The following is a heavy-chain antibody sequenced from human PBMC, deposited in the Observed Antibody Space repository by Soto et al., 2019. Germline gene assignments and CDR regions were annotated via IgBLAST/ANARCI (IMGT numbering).Heavy chain of an antibody. V-gene: IGHV3-7*04. CDR1: GFTFSSYW. CDR2: IKQDGSEK. J-gene: IGHJ6*02. D-gene: IGHD6-19*01. CDR3: ARGLGWLRSYYYYYGMDV. Sequence: EVQLVESGGGLVQPGGSLRLSCAASGFTFSSYWMSWVRQAPGEGLEWVANIKQDGSEKDYVDSVKGRFTISRDNAKNSLYLQMNSLRAEDTAVYYCARGLGWLRSYYYYYGMDVWGQGTTVTVSS.